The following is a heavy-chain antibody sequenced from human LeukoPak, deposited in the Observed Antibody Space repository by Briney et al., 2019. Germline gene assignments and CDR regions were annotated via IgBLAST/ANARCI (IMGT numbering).Heavy chain of an antibody. D-gene: IGHD2-2*01. V-gene: IGHV3-21*01. CDR3: ARDRDCSSTSCYEGSY. CDR2: ISSSSSYI. CDR1: GFTFSRYG. Sequence: PGGSLRLSCAASGFTFSRYGINWVRQAPGKGLEWVSSISSSSSYIYYADSVKGRFTISRDNAKNSLFLQMNSLRAEDTAVYYCARDRDCSSTSCYEGSYWGQGTLVTVSS. J-gene: IGHJ4*02.